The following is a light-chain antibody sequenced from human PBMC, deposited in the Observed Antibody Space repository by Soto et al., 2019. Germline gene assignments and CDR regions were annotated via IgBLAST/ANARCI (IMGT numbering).Light chain of an antibody. Sequence: EFVVTPSPGTLSLSPVERATLSGRASQTVRNNYLAWYQQKPGQAPRLLIYDASSRATGIPDRFSGGGSGTDFHLDISRREPEDFAVYYCQQFSSYPLTFGGGTKVEIK. CDR2: DAS. CDR3: QQFSSYPLT. J-gene: IGKJ4*01. V-gene: IGKV3-20*01. CDR1: QTVRNNY.